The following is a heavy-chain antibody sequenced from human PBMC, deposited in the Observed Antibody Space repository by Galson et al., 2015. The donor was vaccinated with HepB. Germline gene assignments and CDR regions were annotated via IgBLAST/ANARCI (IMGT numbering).Heavy chain of an antibody. Sequence: SVKVSCKASGYTFTSYYMHWVRQAPGQGLEWMGWINPNSGGTNYALKFQGWVTMTRDTSISTAYMELSRLRSDDTAVYYCARGKDGSGSYRYYYYYGMDVWGQGTTVTVSS. D-gene: IGHD3-10*01. J-gene: IGHJ6*02. CDR2: INPNSGGT. CDR1: GYTFTSYY. V-gene: IGHV1-2*04. CDR3: ARGKDGSGSYRYYYYYGMDV.